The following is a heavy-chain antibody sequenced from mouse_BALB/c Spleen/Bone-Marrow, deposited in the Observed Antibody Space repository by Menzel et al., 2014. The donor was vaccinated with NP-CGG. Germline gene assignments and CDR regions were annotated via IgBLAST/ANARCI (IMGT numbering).Heavy chain of an antibody. CDR2: IYPGNSDT. D-gene: IGHD3-1*01. CDR3: TTLARSDFDY. Sequence: VQLKESGTVLARPGAAVKMSCKASGYTFSNYWMHWVKQRPGQGLEWIGTIYPGNSDTTYNQKFKGKAKLTAVTSTNTAYMELSSLTNEDSAVYYCTTLARSDFDYWGQGTTLTVSS. CDR1: GYTFSNYW. J-gene: IGHJ2*01. V-gene: IGHV1-5*01.